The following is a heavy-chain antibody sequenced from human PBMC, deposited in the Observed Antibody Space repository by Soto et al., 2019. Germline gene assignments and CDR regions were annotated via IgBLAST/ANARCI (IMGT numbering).Heavy chain of an antibody. D-gene: IGHD2-2*01. J-gene: IGHJ4*02. CDR2: ISGSGTGT. V-gene: IGHV3-23*01. CDR3: AKDQQRGPSAAMDY. Sequence: EVQLLESGGGLVQPGGSLRLSCAASGFTFSSDAMSWVRQAPGKGLEWVSTISGSGTGTYYADSVKGRFTISRDNSKTTLYLQMNSLRAEDTAVYYCAKDQQRGPSAAMDYWGQGTMVTVSS. CDR1: GFTFSSDA.